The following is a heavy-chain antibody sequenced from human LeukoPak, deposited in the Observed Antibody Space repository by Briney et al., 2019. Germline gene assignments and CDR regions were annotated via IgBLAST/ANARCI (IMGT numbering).Heavy chain of an antibody. CDR2: ISSSGSTI. J-gene: IGHJ4*02. CDR3: AKEVDCPSDCLSFHC. V-gene: IGHV3-48*03. Sequence: PAGSLTLSCAVSGFSFNSYDMNWLRQAPGKGLEWVAYISSSGSTIYYADSVKGRFTISKDTSKNYVLLLMNRLLPDAPAFYHCAKEVDCPSDCLSFHCWGQGTLVTVSS. D-gene: IGHD2-21*02. CDR1: GFSFNSYD.